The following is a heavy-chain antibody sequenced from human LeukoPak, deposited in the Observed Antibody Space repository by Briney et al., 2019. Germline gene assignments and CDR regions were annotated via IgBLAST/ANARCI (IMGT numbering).Heavy chain of an antibody. Sequence: SQTLSLTCTVSGGSISSGGYYWSWIRQHPGKCLEWIGYIYYSGSTYYNPSLKSRVTISVDTSKNQFSLKLSSVTAADTAVYYCARVVRIAARPGAFDIWGQGTMVTVSS. CDR1: GGSISSGGYY. CDR2: IYYSGST. D-gene: IGHD6-6*01. J-gene: IGHJ3*02. V-gene: IGHV4-31*03. CDR3: ARVVRIAARPGAFDI.